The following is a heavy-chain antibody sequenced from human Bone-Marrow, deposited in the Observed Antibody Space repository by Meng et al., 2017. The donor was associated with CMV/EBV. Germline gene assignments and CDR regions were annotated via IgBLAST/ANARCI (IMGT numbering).Heavy chain of an antibody. V-gene: IGHV4-61*01. CDR2: IYYSGST. J-gene: IGHJ6*02. CDR1: GGSVSSGSYY. Sequence: GSLRLSCTVSGGSVSSGSYYWSWIRQPPGKGLEWIGYIYYSGSTNYNPSLKSRVTISVDTSKNQFSLKLSSVTAADTAVYYCASGVDFWSGYFGYYGMDVWGQGTTVPSP. CDR3: ASGVDFWSGYFGYYGMDV. D-gene: IGHD3-3*01.